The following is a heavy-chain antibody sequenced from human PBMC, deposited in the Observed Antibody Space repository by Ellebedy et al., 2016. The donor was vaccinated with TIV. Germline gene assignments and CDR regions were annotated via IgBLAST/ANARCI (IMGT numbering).Heavy chain of an antibody. V-gene: IGHV1-2*04. J-gene: IGHJ4*02. CDR1: GYTFSSYC. D-gene: IGHD4-17*01. CDR2: INPNSGGT. Sequence: AASVKVSCKASGYTFSSYCMSWVRQAPGRGLEWMGWINPNSGGTNYAQKFQGWVTMTRDTSISTAYMELSRLRSDDTAVYYCARDGAVTTVFDYWGQGTLVTVSS. CDR3: ARDGAVTTVFDY.